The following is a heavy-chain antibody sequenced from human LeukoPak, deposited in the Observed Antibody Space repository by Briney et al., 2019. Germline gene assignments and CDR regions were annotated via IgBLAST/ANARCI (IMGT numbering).Heavy chain of an antibody. Sequence: PGGSLRLSCAASGFTFSSHAMSWVRQAPGRGLEWVSGISSSGDATYYADSVRGRFTISRDNSRNTLHLQINSLRAEDTAAYYCATRNFYQSRPYYYYCFDFWGQGTLVTVPS. CDR1: GFTFSSHA. CDR3: ATRNFYQSRPYYYYCFDF. D-gene: IGHD3-22*01. CDR2: ISSSGDAT. V-gene: IGHV3-23*01. J-gene: IGHJ4*02.